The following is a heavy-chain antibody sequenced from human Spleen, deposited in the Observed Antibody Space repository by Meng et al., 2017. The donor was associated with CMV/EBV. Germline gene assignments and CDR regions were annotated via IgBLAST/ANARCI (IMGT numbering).Heavy chain of an antibody. CDR3: ARDFERRVGYSYGYYYYGMDV. D-gene: IGHD5-18*01. V-gene: IGHV3-11*01. Sequence: SCAASGFTFSDHYMSWIRQAPGKGLEWVSYISETGTYKYYADSVKGRFTISRDNAKNSLYLQMNSLRAEDTAVYFCARDFERRVGYSYGYYYYGMDVWGQGTTVTVSS. J-gene: IGHJ6*02. CDR2: ISETGTYK. CDR1: GFTFSDHY.